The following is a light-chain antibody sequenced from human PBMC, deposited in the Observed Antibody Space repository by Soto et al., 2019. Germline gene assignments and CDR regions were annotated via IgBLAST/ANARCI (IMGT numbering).Light chain of an antibody. Sequence: DIQMTQSPSSLSASVGDRVAITCRSSQSISDYLNWYQQKPGKALKLVIYGASNLQSGVPPRFSGSGSGSEFTLTISGLQPDDFAIYFCQKSYSLPLTFGPGTKVDV. CDR2: GAS. CDR3: QKSYSLPLT. CDR1: QSISDY. V-gene: IGKV1-39*01. J-gene: IGKJ3*01.